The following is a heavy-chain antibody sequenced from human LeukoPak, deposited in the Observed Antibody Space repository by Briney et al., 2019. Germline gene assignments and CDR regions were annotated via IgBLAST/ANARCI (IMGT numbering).Heavy chain of an antibody. J-gene: IGHJ2*01. Sequence: GASVKVSCKASGGTFSSYAISWVRQAPGQGLEWMGGIIPIFGTANYAQKFQGRVTITADESTSTAYMELSSLRSEDTAVYYCASRRDGYNYFDWYFDLWGRGTLVTVSS. D-gene: IGHD5-24*01. CDR3: ASRRDGYNYFDWYFDL. CDR2: IIPIFGTA. V-gene: IGHV1-69*13. CDR1: GGTFSSYA.